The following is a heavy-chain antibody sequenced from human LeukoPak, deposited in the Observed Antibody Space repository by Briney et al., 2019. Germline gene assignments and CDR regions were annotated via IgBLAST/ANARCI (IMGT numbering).Heavy chain of an antibody. CDR3: AKEPNPYYYDSSGYLGDFQH. Sequence: PGGSLRLSCAASGFTFSSYGMHWVRQAPGKGLEWVAFIRYDGSNKYYADSVKGRFTISRDNSKNTLYLQMNSLRAEDTAVYYCAKEPNPYYYDSSGYLGDFQHWGQGTLVTVSS. J-gene: IGHJ1*01. CDR1: GFTFSSYG. D-gene: IGHD3-22*01. CDR2: IRYDGSNK. V-gene: IGHV3-30*02.